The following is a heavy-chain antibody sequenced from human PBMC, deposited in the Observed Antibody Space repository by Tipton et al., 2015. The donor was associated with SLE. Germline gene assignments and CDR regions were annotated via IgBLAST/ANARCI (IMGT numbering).Heavy chain of an antibody. Sequence: TLSLTCTVSGGSISRHYWSWIRQPPGKGLGWIGYIYYSGSTNYNPSPKSRVTISVDTSKNQFSLKLSSVTAADTAVYYCASPAHIVATIDDAFDIWGQGTMVTVSS. V-gene: IGHV4-59*11. J-gene: IGHJ3*02. CDR2: IYYSGST. CDR3: ASPAHIVATIDDAFDI. CDR1: GGSISRHY. D-gene: IGHD5-12*01.